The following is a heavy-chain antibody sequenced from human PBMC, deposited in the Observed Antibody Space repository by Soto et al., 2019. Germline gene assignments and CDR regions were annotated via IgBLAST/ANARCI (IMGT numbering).Heavy chain of an antibody. Sequence: VASVKVSCQASGYTFTGYYMQWVRQAPGQGLEWMGWIDPNSGGTNYAQKFQGWVTMTRDTSISTAYMELSRLRSDDTAVYYCARARAPTIRDYYYYGMDVWGQGTTVTVSS. D-gene: IGHD2-2*02. V-gene: IGHV1-2*04. J-gene: IGHJ6*02. CDR1: GYTFTGYY. CDR2: IDPNSGGT. CDR3: ARARAPTIRDYYYYGMDV.